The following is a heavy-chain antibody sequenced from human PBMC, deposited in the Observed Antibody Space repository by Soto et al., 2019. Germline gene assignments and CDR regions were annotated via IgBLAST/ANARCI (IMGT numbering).Heavy chain of an antibody. J-gene: IGHJ5*02. V-gene: IGHV4-31*03. CDR1: GDSITNGFYY. CDR2: IYYVGST. CDR3: AENEKTRSWFNP. Sequence: QVQLQESGPGLVKPSQTLSLICTVSGDSITNGFYYWSWIRQHPGKGLEWIGNIYYVGSTSYNPFLTSGVHVSIDRCKKHSSLTLNYVTAGDRAVDYCAENEKTRSWFNPWGQGTLVIVSS. D-gene: IGHD1-1*01.